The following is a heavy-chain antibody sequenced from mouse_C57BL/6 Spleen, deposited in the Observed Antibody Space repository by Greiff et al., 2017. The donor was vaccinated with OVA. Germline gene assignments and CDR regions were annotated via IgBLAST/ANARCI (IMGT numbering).Heavy chain of an antibody. CDR1: GFTFTDYY. V-gene: IGHV7-3*01. CDR2: IRNKANGYTT. CDR3: ARQDYYSNLYYAMDY. D-gene: IGHD2-5*01. J-gene: IGHJ4*01. Sequence: EVMLVESGGGLVQPGGSLSLSCAASGFTFTDYYMSWVRQPPGKALEWLGFIRNKANGYTTEYSASVKGRFTISRDNSQSILYLQMNALRAEDSATYYCARQDYYSNLYYAMDYWGQGTSVTVSS.